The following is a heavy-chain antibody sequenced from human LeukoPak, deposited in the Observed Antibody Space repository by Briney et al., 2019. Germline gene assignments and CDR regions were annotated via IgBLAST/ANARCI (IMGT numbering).Heavy chain of an antibody. V-gene: IGHV3-33*01. Sequence: PGGSLRLSCAASGFTFSSYGMHWVRQAPGKGLEWVAVIWYDGSNKYYADSVKGRFTISRDNSKNTLYLQMNSLRAEDTAVYYCARAAGYSYGPFDYWGQGTLVTVSS. CDR2: IWYDGSNK. CDR1: GFTFSSYG. D-gene: IGHD5-18*01. J-gene: IGHJ4*02. CDR3: ARAAGYSYGPFDY.